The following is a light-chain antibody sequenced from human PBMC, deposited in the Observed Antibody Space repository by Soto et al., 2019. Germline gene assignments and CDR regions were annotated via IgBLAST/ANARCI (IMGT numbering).Light chain of an antibody. CDR2: GNS. Sequence: QSVLTQPPSGSGAPGQTVTISCTGSSSNIGAGYDVHWYQQLPGTAPKLLIYGNSNRPSRVPDRFSGSKSGTSASLAITGLQAEDEADYYCQSYDSSLSGSVFGTGTKLTVL. CDR3: QSYDSSLSGSV. J-gene: IGLJ1*01. V-gene: IGLV1-40*01. CDR1: SSNIGAGYD.